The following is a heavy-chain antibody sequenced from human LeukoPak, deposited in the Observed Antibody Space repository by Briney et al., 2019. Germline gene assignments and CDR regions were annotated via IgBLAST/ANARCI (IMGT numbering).Heavy chain of an antibody. CDR1: GYSLSSGYY. D-gene: IGHD1-26*01. Sequence: SETLSLTCTVSGYSLSSGYYWGWIRQPPGKGLEWIGSIYHSGSTYYNPSLKSRVTISVDTSKNQFSLKLSSVTAADTAVYYCASYDSGSLDAAFDIWGQGTLVTVSS. CDR2: IYHSGST. CDR3: ASYDSGSLDAAFDI. V-gene: IGHV4-38-2*02. J-gene: IGHJ3*02.